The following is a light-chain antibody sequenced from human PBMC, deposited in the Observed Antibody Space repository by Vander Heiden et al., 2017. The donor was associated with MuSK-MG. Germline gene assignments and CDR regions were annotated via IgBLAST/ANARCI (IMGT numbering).Light chain of an antibody. CDR1: PGIFNY. Sequence: DIQMTQYPSSLSASVGDRVTITCRASPGIFNYLAWYQQKPGKIPKLLIYATSTLQSGVPSRFSGSGTGTDFTLTISSLQPEDVATYYCQKDDSAPLTFGGGTQVEI. CDR2: ATS. CDR3: QKDDSAPLT. V-gene: IGKV1-27*01. J-gene: IGKJ4*01.